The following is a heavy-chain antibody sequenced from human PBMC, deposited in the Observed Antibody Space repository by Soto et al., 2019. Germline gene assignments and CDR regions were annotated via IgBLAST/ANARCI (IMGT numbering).Heavy chain of an antibody. CDR3: AKDPPRGVVVVAASYFDY. D-gene: IGHD2-15*01. CDR2: ISGSGGST. CDR1: GFTFSSYA. J-gene: IGHJ4*02. Sequence: GGSLRLSCAASGFTFSSYAMSWVRQALGKGLEWVSAISGSGGSTYYADSVKGRFTISRDNSKNTLYLQMNSLRAEDTAVYYCAKDPPRGVVVVAASYFDYWGQGTLVTVSS. V-gene: IGHV3-23*01.